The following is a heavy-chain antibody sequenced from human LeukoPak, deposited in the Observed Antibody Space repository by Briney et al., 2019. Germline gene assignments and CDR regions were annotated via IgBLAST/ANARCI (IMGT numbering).Heavy chain of an antibody. V-gene: IGHV3-30*18. CDR2: ISYDGSNK. J-gene: IGHJ4*02. CDR1: GFTFSSYG. Sequence: PGGSLRLSCAASGFTFSSYGMHWVRQAPGKGLEWVAVISYDGSNKYYAGSVKGRFTISRDNSKNTLYLQMNSLRAEDTAVYYCAKDTGRIVGATLGYYFDYWGQGTLVTVSS. CDR3: AKDTGRIVGATLGYYFDY. D-gene: IGHD1-26*01.